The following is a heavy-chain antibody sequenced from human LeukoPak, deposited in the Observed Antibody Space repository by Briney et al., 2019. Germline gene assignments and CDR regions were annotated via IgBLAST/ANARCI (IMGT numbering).Heavy chain of an antibody. V-gene: IGHV3-30*02. Sequence: GGSLRLSCVASGFTFNNYGLHWVRQAPDKGLEWVAFIRYDGSNKKYADSVKGRFTISRDNSKNTLYLQMNSLRPEDTAVYHCAKVSLLMTNDAFDVWGQGTMVTVSS. CDR2: IRYDGSNK. D-gene: IGHD3-16*01. CDR1: GFTFNNYG. CDR3: AKVSLLMTNDAFDV. J-gene: IGHJ3*01.